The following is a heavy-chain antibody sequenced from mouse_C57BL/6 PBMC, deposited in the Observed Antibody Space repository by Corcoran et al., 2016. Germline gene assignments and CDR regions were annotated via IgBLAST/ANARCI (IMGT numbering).Heavy chain of an antibody. D-gene: IGHD2-3*01. CDR1: GYSITSGYY. J-gene: IGHJ3*01. CDR2: ISYDGSN. V-gene: IGHV3-6*01. Sequence: DVQLQESGPGLVKPSQSLSLTCSVTGYSITSGYYWNWIRQFPGNKLEWMGYISYDGSNNYNPSLKNRISITRDTSKNQFFLKLNSVTTEDTATYYCASHDGPFAYWGQGTLVTVSA. CDR3: ASHDGPFAY.